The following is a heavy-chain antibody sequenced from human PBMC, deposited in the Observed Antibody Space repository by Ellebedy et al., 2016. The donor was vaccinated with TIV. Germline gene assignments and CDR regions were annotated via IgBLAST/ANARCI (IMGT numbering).Heavy chain of an antibody. D-gene: IGHD1-26*01. CDR3: AKDQKVGHASSSYGMDV. J-gene: IGHJ6*02. CDR2: ITGSVGQI. Sequence: PGGSLRLSCAASGFTFSSFSMNWVRQAPGKGLEWVSRITGSVGQIYYADSVKGRFTISRDNYNNTLYLQMNSLRPEDTAVYYCAKDQKVGHASSSYGMDVWGHGTTVTVS. V-gene: IGHV3-23*01. CDR1: GFTFSSFS.